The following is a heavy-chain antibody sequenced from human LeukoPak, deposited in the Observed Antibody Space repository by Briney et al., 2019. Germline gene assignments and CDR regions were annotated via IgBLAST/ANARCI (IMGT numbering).Heavy chain of an antibody. V-gene: IGHV1-69*04. CDR1: GGTFSSYA. D-gene: IGHD1-1*01. J-gene: IGHJ2*01. Sequence: SVKVSCKASGGTFSSYAISWVRQAPGQGLEWMGRIIPILGIANYAQKFQGRVTITADKSTSTAYMELSSLRSEDTAVYYCARDLGNWEKREWYFDLWGRGTLVSVSS. CDR3: ARDLGNWEKREWYFDL. CDR2: IIPILGIA.